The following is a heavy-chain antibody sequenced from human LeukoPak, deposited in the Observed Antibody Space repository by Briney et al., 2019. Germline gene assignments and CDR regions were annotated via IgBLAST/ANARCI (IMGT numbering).Heavy chain of an antibody. Sequence: GGSLRLSCAASGXTFDNYGMSWVRQAPGKGLEWVSGINWNGGSTGYADSVKGRFTISRDNAKNSLYLQMNSLRAEDTALYYCARIDTCYYDSSGYYSAFDIWGQGTIVTVSS. CDR3: ARIDTCYYDSSGYYSAFDI. J-gene: IGHJ3*02. V-gene: IGHV3-20*04. D-gene: IGHD3-22*01. CDR1: GXTFDNYG. CDR2: INWNGGST.